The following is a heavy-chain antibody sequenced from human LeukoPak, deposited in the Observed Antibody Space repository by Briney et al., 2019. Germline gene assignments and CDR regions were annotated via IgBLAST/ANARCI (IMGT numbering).Heavy chain of an antibody. CDR1: GFTFSSYA. Sequence: PGRSLRLSCAASGFTFSSYAMHWVRQAPGEGLEWVAVISYDGSNKYYADSVKGRFTISRDNSKNTLYLQMNSLRAEDTAVYYCARDWVYKIDYWGRGTLVTVSS. V-gene: IGHV3-30-3*01. J-gene: IGHJ4*02. CDR3: ARDWVYKIDY. CDR2: ISYDGSNK. D-gene: IGHD5-24*01.